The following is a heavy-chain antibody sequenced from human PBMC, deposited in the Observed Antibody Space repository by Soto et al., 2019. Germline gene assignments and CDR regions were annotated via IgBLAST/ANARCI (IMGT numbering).Heavy chain of an antibody. D-gene: IGHD3-10*01. CDR1: GVTFSRYA. V-gene: IGHV3-23*01. Sequence: TGGSLRLSRAASGVTFSRYAMNRVRQAPGKGLEWVSAISGSGGSTYYADSVKGRFTISRDNSKNTLYLQMNSLRAGDTAVYYCAKGLGYNWFDPWGQGTLVTVSS. CDR3: AKGLGYNWFDP. J-gene: IGHJ5*02. CDR2: ISGSGGST.